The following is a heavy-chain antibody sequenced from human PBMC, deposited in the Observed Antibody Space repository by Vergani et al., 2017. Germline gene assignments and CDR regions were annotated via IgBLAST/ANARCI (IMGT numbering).Heavy chain of an antibody. CDR3: ARDQGGDDLGYYYYMDV. CDR2: ISYDGSNK. J-gene: IGHJ6*03. Sequence: VQLVESGGGLVQPGGSLRLSCATSGFTFSSYAMYWVRQAPGKGLEWVAVISYDGSNKYYADSVKGRFTISRDNSKNTLYLQMNSLRAEDTAVYYCARDQGGDDLGYYYYMDVWGKGTTVTVSS. D-gene: IGHD3-16*01. CDR1: GFTFSSYA. V-gene: IGHV3-30*04.